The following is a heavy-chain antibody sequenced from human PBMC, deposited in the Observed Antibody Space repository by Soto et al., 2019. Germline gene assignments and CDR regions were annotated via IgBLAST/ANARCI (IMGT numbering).Heavy chain of an antibody. V-gene: IGHV3-30-3*01. CDR1: GFTFSSYA. Sequence: GGSLRLSCAASGFTFSSYAMHWVRQAPGKGLEWVAVISYDGSNKYYADSVKGRFTISRDNSKNTLYLQMNSLRAEDTAVYYCAGGFYDFWSGYYTRLYYYGMDVWGQGTTVTVSS. CDR2: ISYDGSNK. D-gene: IGHD3-3*01. CDR3: AGGFYDFWSGYYTRLYYYGMDV. J-gene: IGHJ6*02.